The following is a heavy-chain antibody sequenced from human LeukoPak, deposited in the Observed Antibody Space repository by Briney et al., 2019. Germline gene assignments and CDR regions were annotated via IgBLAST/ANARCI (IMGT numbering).Heavy chain of an antibody. D-gene: IGHD6-13*01. V-gene: IGHV1-2*04. CDR3: ARVAYSSSWLGSYYFDY. CDR2: INPNSGGT. CDR1: GYTFTGHY. Sequence: ASVKVSCKASGYTFTGHYMHWVRQAPGQGLEWMGWINPNSGGTNYAQKFQGWVTMTRDTSISTAYMELSRLRSDDTAVYYCARVAYSSSWLGSYYFDYWGQGTLVTVSS. J-gene: IGHJ4*02.